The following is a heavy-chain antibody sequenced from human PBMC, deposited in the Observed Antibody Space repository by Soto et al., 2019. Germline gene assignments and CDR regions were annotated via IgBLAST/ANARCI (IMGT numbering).Heavy chain of an antibody. CDR1: GYTFTSYD. CDR3: ARGSEWQGAFDI. J-gene: IGHJ3*02. D-gene: IGHD3-3*01. V-gene: IGHV1-8*01. Sequence: QVQLVQSGAEVKKPGASVKVSCKASGYTFTSYDINWVRQATGQGLEWMGWMNPNSGNTGSAQKFQGRVTMTRNTSISTAFMEPSSLRSEDTAVYYCARGSEWQGAFDIWGQGTMVTVSS. CDR2: MNPNSGNT.